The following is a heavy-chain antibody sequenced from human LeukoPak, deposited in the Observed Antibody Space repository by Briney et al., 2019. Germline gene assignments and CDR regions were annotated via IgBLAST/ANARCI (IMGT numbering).Heavy chain of an antibody. CDR1: GFTLSRYG. D-gene: IGHD6-13*01. CDR3: ARDNGDSSSDDY. Sequence: GGSLRLSCAASGFTLSRYGMHWVRQAPGKGLEWVSVIYSGGTTYYAGSVQGRFTISRDNSKNTLYLQMNSLRAKDTAVYYCARDNGDSSSDDYWGQGTLVTVSS. CDR2: IYSGGTT. V-gene: IGHV3-66*01. J-gene: IGHJ4*02.